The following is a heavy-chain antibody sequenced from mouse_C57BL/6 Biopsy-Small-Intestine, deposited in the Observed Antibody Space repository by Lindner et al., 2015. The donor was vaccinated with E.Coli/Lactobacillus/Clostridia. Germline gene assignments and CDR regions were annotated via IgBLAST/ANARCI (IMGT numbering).Heavy chain of an antibody. V-gene: IGHV10-1*01. CDR3: VRQDYGSSYRYYAMDY. D-gene: IGHD1-1*01. J-gene: IGHJ4*01. Sequence: VKDRFTISRDDSQSMLYLQMNNLKTEDTAMYYCVRQDYGSSYRYYAMDYWGQGTSVTVSS.